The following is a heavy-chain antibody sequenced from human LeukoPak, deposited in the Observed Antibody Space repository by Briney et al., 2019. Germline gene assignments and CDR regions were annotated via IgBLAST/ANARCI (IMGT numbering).Heavy chain of an antibody. CDR1: GGSISSYY. J-gene: IGHJ6*02. D-gene: IGHD3-10*01. V-gene: IGHV4-4*07. CDR3: ARDEVTMVRGVPSYGMDV. CDR2: IYTSGST. Sequence: SETLSLTCTVSGGSISSYYWSRIRQPAGKGLEWIGRIYTSGSTNYNPSLKSRVTMSVDTSKNQFSLKLSSVTAADTAVYYCARDEVTMVRGVPSYGMDVWGQGTTVTVSS.